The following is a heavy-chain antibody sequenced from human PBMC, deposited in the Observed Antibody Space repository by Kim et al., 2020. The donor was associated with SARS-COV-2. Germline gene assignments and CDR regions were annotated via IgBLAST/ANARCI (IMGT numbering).Heavy chain of an antibody. CDR1: GFTFSTYW. CDR3: ARGGTVGNSPVDY. J-gene: IGHJ4*02. Sequence: GGSLRLSCAASGFTFSTYWMHWVRQAPGKGLVWVSRINTYATGTNYADSVKGRFTFSRDNAKNTLYLQMNSLRADDTAVYFCARGGTVGNSPVDYWGQGTLGTVSS. V-gene: IGHV3-74*01. CDR2: INTYATGT. D-gene: IGHD4-4*01.